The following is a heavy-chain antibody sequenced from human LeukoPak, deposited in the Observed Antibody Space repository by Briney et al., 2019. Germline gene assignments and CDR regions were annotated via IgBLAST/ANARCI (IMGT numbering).Heavy chain of an antibody. CDR1: GGSISSGGYY. V-gene: IGHV4-31*03. Sequence: SETRSLTCTVSGGSISSGGYYWSWIRQHPGKGLEWIGYIYYSGSTYYNPSLKSRVTISVDTSKNQFSLKLSSVTAADTAVYYCARESGYSSSWTRFDYWGQGTLVTVSS. J-gene: IGHJ4*02. CDR3: ARESGYSSSWTRFDY. CDR2: IYYSGST. D-gene: IGHD6-13*01.